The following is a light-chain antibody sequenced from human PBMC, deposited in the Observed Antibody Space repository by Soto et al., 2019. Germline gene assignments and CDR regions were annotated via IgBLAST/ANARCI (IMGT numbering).Light chain of an antibody. CDR3: QQPVSTPLT. J-gene: IGKJ4*01. V-gene: IGKV4-1*01. CDR1: QSVLYSANNKNY. Sequence: DTVMTQSPDSLAVSLGERVTINCKSSQSVLYSANNKNYLAWYQQKPGQPPKLLIYWASTRESGVPDRLSGSRSWTAFTLTISSLQAEDVAVYYCQQPVSTPLTFGGGTKVEL. CDR2: WAS.